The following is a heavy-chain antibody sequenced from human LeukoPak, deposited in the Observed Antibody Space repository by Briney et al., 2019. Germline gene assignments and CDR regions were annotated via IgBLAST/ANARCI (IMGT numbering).Heavy chain of an antibody. CDR3: ARGYSYGYVYYFDY. D-gene: IGHD5-18*01. J-gene: IGHJ4*02. V-gene: IGHV4-39*07. CDR1: GGSISSGTYY. CDR2: IYYSGST. Sequence: SETLSLTCTASGGSISSGTYYWGWIRQPPGKGLEWIGTIYYSGSTYYNPSLKSRVTISVDTSKNQFSLKLSSVTAADTAVYYCARGYSYGYVYYFDYWGQGTLVAVSS.